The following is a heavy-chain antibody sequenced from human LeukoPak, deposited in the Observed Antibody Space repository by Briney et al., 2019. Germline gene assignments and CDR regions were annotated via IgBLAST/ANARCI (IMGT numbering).Heavy chain of an antibody. Sequence: ASVKVSCKVSGYTLTELSMHWVRQAPGKGLERMGGFDPEDGETIYARKFQGRVTMTEDTSTDTAYMELSSLRSEDTAVYYCATDLDSSGYFGAFDIWGQGTMVTVSS. CDR2: FDPEDGET. V-gene: IGHV1-24*01. J-gene: IGHJ3*02. CDR3: ATDLDSSGYFGAFDI. CDR1: GYTLTELS. D-gene: IGHD3-22*01.